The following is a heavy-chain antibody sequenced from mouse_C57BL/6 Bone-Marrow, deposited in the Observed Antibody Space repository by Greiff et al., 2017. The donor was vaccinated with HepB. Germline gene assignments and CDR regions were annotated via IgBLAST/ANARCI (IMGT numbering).Heavy chain of an antibody. V-gene: IGHV1-22*01. Sequence: EVQLQESGPELVKPGASVKMSCKASGYTFTDYKMHWVKQRHGKSLEWIGTINPNNGGTSYNQKFKGKATLTGNKSSSTAYMELRSQTSEDSAVYYCAIDGYYGSSSAWFAYGGQRTLVTVSA. CDR3: AIDGYYGSSSAWFAY. CDR1: GYTFTDYK. J-gene: IGHJ3*01. D-gene: IGHD1-1*01. CDR2: INPNNGGT.